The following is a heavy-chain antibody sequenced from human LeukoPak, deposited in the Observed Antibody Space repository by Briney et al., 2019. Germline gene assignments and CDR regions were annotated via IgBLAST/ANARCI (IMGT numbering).Heavy chain of an antibody. Sequence: GGSLRLSCTASGFTFSSYWMTWVRQAPGKGLEWVANIKQDGSEKYYVDSVKGRFTISRDNAENSLYLQMNSLRAEDTAVYYCARDRSSGWSDYWGQGTLVTVSS. D-gene: IGHD6-19*01. CDR1: GFTFSSYW. J-gene: IGHJ4*02. V-gene: IGHV3-7*03. CDR3: ARDRSSGWSDY. CDR2: IKQDGSEK.